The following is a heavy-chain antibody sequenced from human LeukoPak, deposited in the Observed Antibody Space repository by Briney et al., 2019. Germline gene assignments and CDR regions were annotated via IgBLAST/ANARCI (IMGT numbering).Heavy chain of an antibody. V-gene: IGHV4-59*01. CDR1: GGSISSYY. CDR3: ARGWMVGAPRAFDY. J-gene: IGHJ4*02. Sequence: SETLSLTCPVSGGSISSYYWSWIRQPPGKGLEWIGYIYYSGSTNYNPSLKSRVTISVDTSKNQFSLKLSSVTAADTAVYYCARGWMVGAPRAFDYWGQGTLVTVSS. CDR2: IYYSGST. D-gene: IGHD1-26*01.